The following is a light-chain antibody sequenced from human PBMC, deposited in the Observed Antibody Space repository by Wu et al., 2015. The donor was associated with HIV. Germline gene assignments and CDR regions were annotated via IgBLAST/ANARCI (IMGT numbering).Light chain of an antibody. CDR1: QSISNNF. J-gene: IGKJ2*01. CDR2: GIS. Sequence: EIVLTQSPGTLCLFPGERATLSCRVSQSISNNFLAWYQQRPGQTPRVLIYGISNRATGVPDRFSGSGSGTDFILTISRLEAEDSAVYYCQQYVNSRYTFGQGTKLEIK. CDR3: QQYVNSRYT. V-gene: IGKV3-20*01.